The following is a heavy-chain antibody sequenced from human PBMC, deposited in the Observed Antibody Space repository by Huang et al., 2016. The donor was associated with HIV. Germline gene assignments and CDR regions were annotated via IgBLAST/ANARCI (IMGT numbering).Heavy chain of an antibody. V-gene: IGHV1-69*13. CDR3: ARSGPRWGLATIWTLVY. J-gene: IGHJ4*02. D-gene: IGHD5-12*01. CDR2: IIPIFGKT. Sequence: QVQLVQSGAEVKKSGSSVKLSCQSSGGGSSSYAISWVRQARGQGLEWRGGIIPIFGKTDYAPRFQGRVTITADESTNTAYIELSSLEYDDTALYYCARSGPRWGLATIWTLVYWGQGTLVTVSS. CDR1: GGGSSSYA.